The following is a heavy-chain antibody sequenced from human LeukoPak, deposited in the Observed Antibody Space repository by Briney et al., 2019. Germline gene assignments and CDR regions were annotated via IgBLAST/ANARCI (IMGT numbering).Heavy chain of an antibody. CDR1: GGSISSGGYY. CDR3: ARVLKSGPYYYFDT. V-gene: IGHV4-31*03. Sequence: SETLSLTCTVSGGSISSGGYYWSWIRQHPGKGLEWIGYIYYSGSTYYNPSLKSRVTISVDTSKSQFSLKLNSVSAADTAVYYCARVLKSGPYYYFDTWGQGTLVTVSS. CDR2: IYYSGST. D-gene: IGHD3-10*01. J-gene: IGHJ5*02.